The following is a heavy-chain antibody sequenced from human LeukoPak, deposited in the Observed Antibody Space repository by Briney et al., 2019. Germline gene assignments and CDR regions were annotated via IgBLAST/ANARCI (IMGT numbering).Heavy chain of an antibody. D-gene: IGHD3-22*01. V-gene: IGHV4-39*07. CDR1: GDSISSSSYY. CDR2: IYYSGST. Sequence: SETLSLTCTVSGDSISSSSYYWGWIRQPPGKGLEWIGSIYYSGSTSYNPSLKSRVTISLDTSKNQFSLKLTSVTAADTAVYYCARRRYTSGYLDYWGQGTLVTVSS. J-gene: IGHJ4*02. CDR3: ARRRYTSGYLDY.